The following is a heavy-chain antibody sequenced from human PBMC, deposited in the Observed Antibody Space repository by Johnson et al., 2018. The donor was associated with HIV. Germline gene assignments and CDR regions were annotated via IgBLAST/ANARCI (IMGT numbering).Heavy chain of an antibody. CDR2: IKSKTDGGTT. D-gene: IGHD2-2*01. V-gene: IGHV3-15*01. CDR1: GFTFSNAW. Sequence: VQLVESGGGLVKPGGSLRLSCAASGFTFSNAWMSWVRQAPGKGLEWVGRIKSKTDGGTTDYAAPVKGRFTISRDDSKNTLYLQMNSLKTEDTAVYYCARLYCSSTSCYEGGGDAFDIWGQGTMVTVSS. CDR3: ARLYCSSTSCYEGGGDAFDI. J-gene: IGHJ3*02.